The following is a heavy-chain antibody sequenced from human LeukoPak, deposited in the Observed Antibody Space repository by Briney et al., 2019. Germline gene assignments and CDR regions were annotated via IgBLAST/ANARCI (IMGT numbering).Heavy chain of an antibody. CDR1: GYTFTSYA. J-gene: IGHJ4*02. CDR3: ARRDLTMIVVVIRRRTAPFDY. D-gene: IGHD3-22*01. V-gene: IGHV7-4-1*02. CDR2: INTNTGNP. Sequence: ASVKVSCKASGYTFTSYAMNWVRQAPGQGLEWMGWINTNTGNPTYAQGFTGRFVFSLDTSVSTAYLQISSLKAEDTAVYYCARRDLTMIVVVIRRRTAPFDYWGQGTLVTVSS.